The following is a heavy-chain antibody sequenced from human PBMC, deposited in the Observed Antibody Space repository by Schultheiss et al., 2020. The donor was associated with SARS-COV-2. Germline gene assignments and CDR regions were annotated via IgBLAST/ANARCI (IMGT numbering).Heavy chain of an antibody. J-gene: IGHJ4*02. CDR3: ARDHRSVCSDGSCYSVY. CDR2: ISGSGGGT. Sequence: GGSLRLSCVASGFSFTSYAMSWVRQAPGKGLEWVSVISGSGGGTYYADSVKGRFTISRDKSKNTLDLQMNSLRAEDTAVYYCARDHRSVCSDGSCYSVYWGQGTLVTVSS. D-gene: IGHD2-15*01. V-gene: IGHV3-23*01. CDR1: GFSFTSYA.